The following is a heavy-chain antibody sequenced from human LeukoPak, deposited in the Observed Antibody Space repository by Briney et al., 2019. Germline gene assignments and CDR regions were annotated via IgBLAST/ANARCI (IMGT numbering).Heavy chain of an antibody. Sequence: SETLSLTCAVYGGSFSGYYWSWIRQPPGKGLEWIGENNHSGSTNYNPSLKSRVTISVDTSKNQFSLKLSSVSAADTAVYYCARSSSTNEAGHYYGMDVWGQGTTVTVSS. CDR2: NNHSGST. V-gene: IGHV4-34*01. CDR1: GGSFSGYY. CDR3: ARSSSTNEAGHYYGMDV. J-gene: IGHJ6*02. D-gene: IGHD6-13*01.